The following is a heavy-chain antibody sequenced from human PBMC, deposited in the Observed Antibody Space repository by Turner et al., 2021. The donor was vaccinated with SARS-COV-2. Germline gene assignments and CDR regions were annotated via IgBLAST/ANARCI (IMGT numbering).Heavy chain of an antibody. J-gene: IGHJ4*02. CDR1: GFTFDEYA. D-gene: IGHD2-15*01. V-gene: IGHV3-49*03. CDR3: SRMRCRGNNCYPEY. CDR2: VTNKTDGGTA. Sequence: EVQLVESGGGLVQPGRSLTLSCSASGFTFDEYAMNWFRQDPGKGREWVGIVTNKTDGGTAYDAALMRGRFTISRDDNKSMADLKMSSLEADDTAVYYCSRMRCRGNNCYPEYWGQGTVVTVSS.